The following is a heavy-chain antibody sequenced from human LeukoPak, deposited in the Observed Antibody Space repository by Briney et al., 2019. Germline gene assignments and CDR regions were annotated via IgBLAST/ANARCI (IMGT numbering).Heavy chain of an antibody. J-gene: IGHJ4*02. CDR2: IIPIFGTA. D-gene: IGHD5-24*01. Sequence: ASVKVPCTASGGTFSSYAISWVRQAPGQGLEWMGGIIPIFGTANYAQKFQGRVTITADESTSTAYMELSSLRSEDTAVYYCATQYNREVNGLYYFDYWGQGTLVTVSS. V-gene: IGHV1-69*01. CDR1: GGTFSSYA. CDR3: ATQYNREVNGLYYFDY.